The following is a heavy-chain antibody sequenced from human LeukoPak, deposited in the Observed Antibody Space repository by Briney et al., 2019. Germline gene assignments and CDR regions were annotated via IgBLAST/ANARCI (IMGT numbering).Heavy chain of an antibody. V-gene: IGHV3-11*06. CDR2: ISSSGDYT. CDR3: ARAAVTLELLSEHYYFGY. CDR1: GFPFSGFY. D-gene: IGHD2-21*01. Sequence: GGSLRLSCAASGFPFSGFYMTWIRQAPGKGPEWLSDISSSGDYTDYADSVKGRFTISRDNTKNSLYLQMTSLRAEDTAVYYCARAAVTLELLSEHYYFGYWGQGVLVTVSS. J-gene: IGHJ4*02.